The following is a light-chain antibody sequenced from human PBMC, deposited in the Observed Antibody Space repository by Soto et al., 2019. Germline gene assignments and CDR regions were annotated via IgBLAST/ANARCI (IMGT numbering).Light chain of an antibody. CDR2: EVN. V-gene: IGLV2-14*01. CDR3: SSYTTSNTYV. Sequence: QSALTQPASVSGSPGQSITFFCTGTSSDIGVYNYVSWYQQHPGKAPKLMIYEVNNRPSGVSNRFSGSKSGNTASLTISGLQAEEEADYYCSSYTTSNTYVFGTGTKLTVL. J-gene: IGLJ1*01. CDR1: SSDIGVYNY.